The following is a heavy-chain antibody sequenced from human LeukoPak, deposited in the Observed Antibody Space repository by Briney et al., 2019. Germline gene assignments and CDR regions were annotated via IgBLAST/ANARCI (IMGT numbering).Heavy chain of an antibody. J-gene: IGHJ4*02. D-gene: IGHD1-7*01. Sequence: SETLSLTCTVSGGSISSTSYYWGWIRQPPGKGLEWIGSIYYSGSTYYNPSLKSRVTISVDTSKNQFSLKLSSVTAADTAVYYCGRRSRSTWNYRRGDYWGQGTLVTVSS. CDR2: IYYSGST. CDR1: GGSISSTSYY. CDR3: GRRSRSTWNYRRGDY. V-gene: IGHV4-39*01.